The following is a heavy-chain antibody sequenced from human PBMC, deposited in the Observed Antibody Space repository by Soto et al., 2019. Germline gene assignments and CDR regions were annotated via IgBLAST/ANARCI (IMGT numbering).Heavy chain of an antibody. V-gene: IGHV3-74*01. Sequence: EVQLVESGGGLVLPGGSLRLSCAASGFTFSRYWMHWVRQAPGKGLVWVSRISSYGSDTHYADSVKGRFTISRDNAKNKLYLQKNSLRADDTAVYYCASNYAYAEGYYWYGIDVWGQGTTVTVSS. J-gene: IGHJ6*02. D-gene: IGHD3-16*01. CDR2: ISSYGSDT. CDR1: GFTFSRYW. CDR3: ASNYAYAEGYYWYGIDV.